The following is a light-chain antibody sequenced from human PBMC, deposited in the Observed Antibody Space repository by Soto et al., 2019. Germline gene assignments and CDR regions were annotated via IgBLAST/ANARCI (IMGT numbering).Light chain of an antibody. J-gene: IGKJ2*01. CDR1: QGISNY. CDR3: QKYSSAPYT. CDR2: AAS. Sequence: DIQMTQSPSSLSASVGDRVTITCRASQGISNYLAWYQQKPGKVPKLLIYAASTLQSGVPSRFSGSGSGTDFTLTISSQQPEDVATYYCQKYSSAPYTFGQGTKPEIK. V-gene: IGKV1-27*01.